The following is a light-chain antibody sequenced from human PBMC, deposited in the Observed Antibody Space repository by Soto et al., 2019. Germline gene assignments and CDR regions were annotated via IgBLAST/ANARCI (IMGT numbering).Light chain of an antibody. J-gene: IGKJ1*01. CDR3: QQYNNWWT. CDR1: QSVSSN. V-gene: IGKV3-15*01. Sequence: EIVMTQSPATLSVSPGERATLSCRASQSVSSNLAWYQQKPGQAPRLLIYGASTRATGIPARFSGSGSGTEFTLTIGRLQSEDFAVYYCQQYNNWWTFGQGPKVEIK. CDR2: GAS.